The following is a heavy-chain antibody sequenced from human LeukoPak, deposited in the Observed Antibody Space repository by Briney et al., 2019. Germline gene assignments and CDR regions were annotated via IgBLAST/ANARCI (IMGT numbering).Heavy chain of an antibody. CDR3: AREYYYDSSGPNWFDP. CDR2: ISAYNGNT. CDR1: GYTFTSYG. J-gene: IGHJ5*02. D-gene: IGHD3-22*01. Sequence: ASVKVSCKASGYTFTSYGISWVRQAPGQGLEWMGWISAYNGNTNYARKLQGRVTMTTDTSTSTAYMELRSLRSDDTAVYYCAREYYYDSSGPNWFDPWGQGTLVTVSS. V-gene: IGHV1-18*01.